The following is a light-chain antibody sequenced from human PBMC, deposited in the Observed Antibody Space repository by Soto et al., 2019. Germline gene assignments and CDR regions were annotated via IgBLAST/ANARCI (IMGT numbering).Light chain of an antibody. CDR3: QQYVTSLT. CDR2: SAS. Sequence: EIVLTQSPGTLSLSPGERATLSCRASQSVTSGYVAWYQLKPGQAPRLLIYSASTRAPGIPDRFSGSGSGTDFNLTISRLEPEYLAVYYCQQYVTSLTFGGGTKVEI. J-gene: IGKJ4*01. CDR1: QSVTSGY. V-gene: IGKV3-20*01.